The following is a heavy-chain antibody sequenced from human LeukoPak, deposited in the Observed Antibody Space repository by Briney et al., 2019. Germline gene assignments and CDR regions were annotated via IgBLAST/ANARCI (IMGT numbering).Heavy chain of an antibody. CDR1: GYTSTGYY. CDR3: ARVSYRGVTTCGY. J-gene: IGHJ4*02. D-gene: IGHD3-3*01. V-gene: IGHV1-2*02. Sequence: ASVKVSCKASGYTSTGYYMHWVRQAPGQGLEWMGWINPNSGGTNYAQKFQGRVTMTRDTSISTAYMELSGLRSDDTAVYYCARVSYRGVTTCGYWGQGTLVTVSS. CDR2: INPNSGGT.